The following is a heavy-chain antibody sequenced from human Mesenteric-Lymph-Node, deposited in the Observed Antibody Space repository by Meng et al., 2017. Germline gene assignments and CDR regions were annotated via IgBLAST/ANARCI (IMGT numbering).Heavy chain of an antibody. Sequence: QVQLQQWGAGLLKPSGTLSRTCAVYGGSFTAYYWTWTRQAPGKGPEWIGEVTHSGSTTYNPSLASRVSISVDKPKKQFSLTLNSVTAADTAVYYCARVGTNEDYWGQGTLVTVSS. D-gene: IGHD2-8*01. CDR3: ARVGTNEDY. J-gene: IGHJ4*02. CDR2: VTHSGST. CDR1: GGSFTAYY. V-gene: IGHV4-34*01.